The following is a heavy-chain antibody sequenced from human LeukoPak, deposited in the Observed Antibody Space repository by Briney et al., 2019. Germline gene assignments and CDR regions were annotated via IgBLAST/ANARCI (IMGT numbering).Heavy chain of an antibody. CDR2: FDPEDGET. V-gene: IGHV1-24*01. Sequence: ASVPVSCQVSGYTLTELSMHWVRQAPGKGLEWMGGFDPEDGETIYAQKLQGRVTMTEDTSTDTAYMELSSLRSEDTAVYYCATFSDYGDYHFAYWGQGTLVTVSS. CDR3: ATFSDYGDYHFAY. CDR1: GYTLTELS. D-gene: IGHD4-17*01. J-gene: IGHJ4*02.